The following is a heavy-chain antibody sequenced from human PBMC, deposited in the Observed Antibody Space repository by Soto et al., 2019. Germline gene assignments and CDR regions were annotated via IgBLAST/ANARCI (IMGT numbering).Heavy chain of an antibody. CDR1: GYTFTSHG. D-gene: IGHD3-10*01. V-gene: IGHV1-18*01. Sequence: QVQLVQSGAEVKKPGASVKVSCKTSGYTFTSHGISWVRQAPGQGLEWMGWISPYNGDTNYAQQLQGRVSVTTDSSTRTAYMELTSLRADDTAVYYCARMVRGSTAGYYYYMDVWGKGTTVTVSS. J-gene: IGHJ6*03. CDR2: ISPYNGDT. CDR3: ARMVRGSTAGYYYYMDV.